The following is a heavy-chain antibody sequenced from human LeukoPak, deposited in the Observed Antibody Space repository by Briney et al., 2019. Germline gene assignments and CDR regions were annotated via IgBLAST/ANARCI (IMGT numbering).Heavy chain of an antibody. CDR3: ARDLHCSGGSCYIYAGYSYGPVGY. D-gene: IGHD2-15*01. V-gene: IGHV3-11*04. Sequence: PGGSLRLSCAASGFTFSDYYMSWIRQAPGKGLEWVSYISSSGSTIYYADSVKGRFTISRDNAKNSLYLRMNSLRAEDTAVYYCARDLHCSGGSCYIYAGYSYGPVGYWGQGTLVTVSS. CDR2: ISSSGSTI. CDR1: GFTFSDYY. J-gene: IGHJ4*02.